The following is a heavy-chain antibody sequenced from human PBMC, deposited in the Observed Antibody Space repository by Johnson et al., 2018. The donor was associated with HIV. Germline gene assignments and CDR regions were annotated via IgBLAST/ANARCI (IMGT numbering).Heavy chain of an antibody. CDR2: INSDGSST. CDR1: GFTFSSYW. CDR3: AKLPGGNSGFVDAFDI. D-gene: IGHD4-23*01. Sequence: MLLVESGGGLVQPGGSLRLSCAASGFTFSSYWMHWVRQAPGKGLVWVSRINSDGSSTSYADSVKGRFTISRDNAKNTLYLQMNSLRAEDTAVYYCAKLPGGNSGFVDAFDIWGQGTMVTVSS. J-gene: IGHJ3*02. V-gene: IGHV3-74*02.